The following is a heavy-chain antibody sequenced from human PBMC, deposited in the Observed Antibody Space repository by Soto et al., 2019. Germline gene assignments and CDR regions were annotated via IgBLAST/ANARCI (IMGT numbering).Heavy chain of an antibody. V-gene: IGHV1-69*08. J-gene: IGHJ3*02. CDR1: GGTFSSYT. Sequence: QVQLVQSGAEVKKPGSSVKVSCKASGGTFSSYTISWVRQAPGQGLEWMGRIIPILGIANYAQKFQGRVTSTADKSTSTSYMELSSLRSEDTAVYYCERDVGPEAFDIWGQGTMVTVSS. CDR3: ERDVGPEAFDI. CDR2: IIPILGIA.